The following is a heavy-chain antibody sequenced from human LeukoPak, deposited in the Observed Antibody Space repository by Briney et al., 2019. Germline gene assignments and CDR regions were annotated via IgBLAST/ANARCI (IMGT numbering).Heavy chain of an antibody. D-gene: IGHD3-3*01. J-gene: IGHJ3*02. Sequence: SETLSLTCTVSGGSISSGGYYWSWIRQHPGKGLEWIGYIYYSGSTYYSPSLKSRVTISVDTSKNQFSLKLSSVTAEDTAVYYCAKVLRLDAFDIWGQGTMVTVSS. V-gene: IGHV4-31*03. CDR3: AKVLRLDAFDI. CDR2: IYYSGST. CDR1: GGSISSGGYY.